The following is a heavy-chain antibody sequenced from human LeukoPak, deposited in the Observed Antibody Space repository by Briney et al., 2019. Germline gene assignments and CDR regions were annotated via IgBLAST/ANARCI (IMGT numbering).Heavy chain of an antibody. CDR1: GFTFSSYG. D-gene: IGHD1-26*01. CDR3: AKAPSGSYCDY. Sequence: GRSLRLSCAASGFTFSSYGMRWVRQAPGKGLEWVAVISYDGSNKYYADSVKGRFTISRDNSKNTLYLQMNSLRAEDTAVYYCAKAPSGSYCDYWGQGTLVTVSS. V-gene: IGHV3-30*18. CDR2: ISYDGSNK. J-gene: IGHJ4*02.